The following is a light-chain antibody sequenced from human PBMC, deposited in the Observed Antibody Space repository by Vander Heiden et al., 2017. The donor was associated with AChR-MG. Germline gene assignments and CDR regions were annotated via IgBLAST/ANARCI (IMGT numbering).Light chain of an antibody. V-gene: IGKV1-39*01. CDR2: AKS. CDR1: QVINNF. Sequence: DIQMTQSPSSLSASVGDRVTITCRASQVINNFLNWYQQRPGQAPKLLIYAKSSLLSGAPSRFRGSGSGTDFSLTISALEPEDFAVYFCQQSFSMPLTFGGGTKVEI. J-gene: IGKJ4*01. CDR3: QQSFSMPLT.